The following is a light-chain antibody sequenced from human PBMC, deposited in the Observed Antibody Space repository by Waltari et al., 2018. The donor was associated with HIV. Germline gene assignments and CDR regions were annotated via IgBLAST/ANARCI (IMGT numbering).Light chain of an antibody. V-gene: IGLV1-51*01. CDR1: TPNIGSSY. Sequence: QSVLTQPPSVSAAPGLKVTISCSGSTPNIGSSYVSWYQQLPGTAPKLLIYDDYKRPSGIPDRFSGSKSGTSATLAITGLQTGDEADYYCGTWDSSLSAGIFGGGTKLTVL. CDR3: GTWDSSLSAGI. CDR2: DDY. J-gene: IGLJ2*01.